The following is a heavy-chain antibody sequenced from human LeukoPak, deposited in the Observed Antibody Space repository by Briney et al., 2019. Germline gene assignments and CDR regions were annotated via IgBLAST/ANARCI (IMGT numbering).Heavy chain of an antibody. CDR3: ARDLGDSSSWFQPRTGGAFDI. J-gene: IGHJ3*02. V-gene: IGHV1-2*02. D-gene: IGHD6-13*01. CDR1: GYTFTGYY. CDR2: INPNSGGT. Sequence: ASVKVSCKASGYTFTGYYMHWVRQAPGQGLEWMGWINPNSGGTNYAQKFQGRVTMTRDTSISTAYMELSRLRSDDTAVYYCARDLGDSSSWFQPRTGGAFDIWGQGTMVTVSS.